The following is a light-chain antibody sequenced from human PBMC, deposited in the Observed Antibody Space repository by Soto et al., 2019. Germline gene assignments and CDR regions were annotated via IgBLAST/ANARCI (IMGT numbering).Light chain of an antibody. J-gene: IGKJ1*01. Sequence: DIQMPQSPSTLSASVGDRVTITCRVSQSISSWLAWYQQKPGKAPKLLIYDGSSLECGVPSRFSGSGSGTDFTLTISRVEPEDFAVYYCQQYGSSGTFGQGTKVDI. CDR3: QQYGSSGT. V-gene: IGKV1-5*01. CDR1: QSISSW. CDR2: DGS.